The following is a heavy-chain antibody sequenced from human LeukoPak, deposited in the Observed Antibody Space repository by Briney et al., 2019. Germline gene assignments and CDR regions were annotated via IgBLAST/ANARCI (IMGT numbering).Heavy chain of an antibody. CDR2: IKQDGSEK. V-gene: IGHV3-7*01. J-gene: IGHJ3*02. CDR3: ARDLSNYYGSGSYDDAFDI. D-gene: IGHD3-10*01. CDR1: GFTFSSYW. Sequence: GGSLRLSCAASGFTFSSYWMSWVRQAPGKGLEWVANIKQDGSEKYYVDSVKGRFTISRDNAKNSLYLQMNSLRAEDTAVYYCARDLSNYYGSGSYDDAFDIWGQGTMVTVSS.